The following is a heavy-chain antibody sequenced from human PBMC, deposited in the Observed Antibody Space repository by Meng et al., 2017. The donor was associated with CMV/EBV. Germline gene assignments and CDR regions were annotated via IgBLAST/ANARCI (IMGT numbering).Heavy chain of an antibody. CDR2: IYYSGST. CDR3: ARVSVSYGYRLGY. D-gene: IGHD3-16*02. J-gene: IGHJ4*02. CDR1: GGSISSSSYY. V-gene: IGHV4-39*07. Sequence: PPEWPGPGLWKPSETLSLTCTGSGGSISSSSYYWGWIRQPPGKGLEWIGSIYYSGSTYYNPSLKSRVTISVDTSKNQFSLKLSSVTAADTAVYYCARVSVSYGYRLGYWGQGTLVTVSS.